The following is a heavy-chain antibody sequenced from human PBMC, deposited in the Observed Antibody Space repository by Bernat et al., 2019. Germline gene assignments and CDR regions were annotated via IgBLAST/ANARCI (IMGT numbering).Heavy chain of an antibody. CDR3: ARGRYYDSSGYPLYWYFDL. D-gene: IGHD3-22*01. CDR2: ISAYNGNT. J-gene: IGHJ2*01. V-gene: IGHV1-18*01. CDR1: DYTFTSYG. Sequence: HVQLGQSGAEVKKPVASVKVSCKTSDYTFTSYGISWVRQAPGQGLELMGWISAYNGNTNYAQKLQGRVTMTTDTSTSTAYMDLSSLRSDDTAVYYFARGRYYDSSGYPLYWYFDLWGRVSLVTVSP.